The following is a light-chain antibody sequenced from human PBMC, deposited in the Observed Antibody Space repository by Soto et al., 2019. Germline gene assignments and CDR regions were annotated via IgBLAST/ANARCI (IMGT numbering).Light chain of an antibody. CDR3: GTWDSSLTAVV. J-gene: IGLJ2*01. Sequence: QSVLTQPPSVSAAPGQKVTISCSGSSSNMGNNYVSWYQHLPGTAPKLLIYDDNKRPSGIPDRFSGSKSGTSATLGITGLQTGDEAEYYCGTWDSSLTAVVFGGGTKVTVL. CDR1: SSNMGNNY. V-gene: IGLV1-51*01. CDR2: DDN.